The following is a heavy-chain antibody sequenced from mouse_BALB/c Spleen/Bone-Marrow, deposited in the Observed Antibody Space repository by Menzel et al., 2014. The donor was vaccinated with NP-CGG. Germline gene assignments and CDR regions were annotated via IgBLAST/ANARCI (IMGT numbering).Heavy chain of an antibody. CDR2: IDPSDSET. J-gene: IGHJ4*01. V-gene: IGHV1-52*01. Sequence: VQLQQSGAELVKPGASVKLSCTASGYNFKSSWMHWVKQRPEQGLEWIGMIDPSDSETHYNPMFQAKATLTVDTSSSTAYMQFSRLTSVDSAVYYFSRSEIYYYGRITCMDYWGQGTSVTVSS. CDR1: GYNFKSSW. D-gene: IGHD1-1*01. CDR3: SRSEIYYYGRITCMDY.